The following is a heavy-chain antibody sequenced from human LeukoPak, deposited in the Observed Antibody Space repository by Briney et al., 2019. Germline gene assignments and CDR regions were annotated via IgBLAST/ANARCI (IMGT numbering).Heavy chain of an antibody. J-gene: IGHJ5*02. CDR2: IYGDGTT. CDR1: GFTVSNDY. D-gene: IGHD3-10*01. Sequence: GGSLRLSCAASGFTVSNDYMAWVRQAPGRGLEWVSLIYGDGTTFYTDTVKGRFTISRDNFKNTLYLQMSSLRPEDTALYYCARDRAGAQSWVALDPWGQGTLVTVSS. V-gene: IGHV3-66*02. CDR3: ARDRAGAQSWVALDP.